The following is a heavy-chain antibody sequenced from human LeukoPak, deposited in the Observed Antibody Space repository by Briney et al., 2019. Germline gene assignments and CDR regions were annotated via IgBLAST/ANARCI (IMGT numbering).Heavy chain of an antibody. D-gene: IGHD6-13*01. CDR1: GGSISGDY. J-gene: IGHJ6*03. V-gene: IGHV4-4*07. Sequence: SETLSLTCTVSGGSISGDYWSWIRQPAGTGLEWIGRIYTSGSTIYNPSLKSRVTMSVDTSKNQFSLRLNSVTAADTAVYYCARRSIAAAGMYYYYYMDVWGKGTTVTISS. CDR2: IYTSGST. CDR3: ARRSIAAAGMYYYYYMDV.